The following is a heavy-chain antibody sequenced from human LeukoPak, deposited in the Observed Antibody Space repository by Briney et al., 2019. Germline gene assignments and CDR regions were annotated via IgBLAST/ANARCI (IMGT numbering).Heavy chain of an antibody. V-gene: IGHV3-23*01. J-gene: IGHJ4*02. CDR2: IGGSDGST. Sequence: GGSLRLSCAASGFTFSSYAMSWVRQAPGKGLEWVSAIGGSDGSTYYADSVKGRFTISRDNSKNTLYLQMNSLRAEDTAVYYCAKLVTIFGVVIPSYFDYWGQGTLVTVSS. D-gene: IGHD3-3*01. CDR3: AKLVTIFGVVIPSYFDY. CDR1: GFTFSSYA.